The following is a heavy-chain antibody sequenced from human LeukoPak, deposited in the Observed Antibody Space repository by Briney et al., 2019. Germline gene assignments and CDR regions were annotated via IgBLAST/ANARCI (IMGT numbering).Heavy chain of an antibody. CDR2: ISSSSSYI. CDR3: AVNYGDYPDAFDI. Sequence: SISSSSSYIYYADSVKGRFTISRDNAKNSLYLQMNSLRAEDTAVYYCAVNYGDYPDAFDIWGQGTMVTVSS. V-gene: IGHV3-21*01. J-gene: IGHJ3*02. D-gene: IGHD4-17*01.